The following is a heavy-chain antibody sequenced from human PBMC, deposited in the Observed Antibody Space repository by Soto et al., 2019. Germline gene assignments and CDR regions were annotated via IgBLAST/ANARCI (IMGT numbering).Heavy chain of an antibody. CDR2: IYWDDDK. V-gene: IGHV2-5*02. Sequence: ESGPTLVKPTQTLTLTCTFSGFSLSTSGVGVGWIRQPPGKALEWLALIYWDDDKRYSPSLKSRLTITKDTSKNQVVLTMTNMDPVDTATYYCARTMQAGYSSGWSAFDIWGQGTMVTVSS. D-gene: IGHD6-19*01. CDR1: GFSLSTSGVG. J-gene: IGHJ3*02. CDR3: ARTMQAGYSSGWSAFDI.